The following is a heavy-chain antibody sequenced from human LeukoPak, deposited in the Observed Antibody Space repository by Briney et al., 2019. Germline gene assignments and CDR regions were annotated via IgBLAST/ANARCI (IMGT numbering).Heavy chain of an antibody. Sequence: PSETLSLTCAVYGGSFSGYYWSWIRQPPGKGLEWIGGINHSGSTNYNPSLKSRVTISVDTSKNQFSLKLSSVTAADTAVYYCARSPSIAVAGSHPPTFDYWGQGTLVTVSS. CDR1: GGSFSGYY. J-gene: IGHJ4*02. V-gene: IGHV4-34*01. CDR2: INHSGST. CDR3: ARSPSIAVAGSHPPTFDY. D-gene: IGHD6-19*01.